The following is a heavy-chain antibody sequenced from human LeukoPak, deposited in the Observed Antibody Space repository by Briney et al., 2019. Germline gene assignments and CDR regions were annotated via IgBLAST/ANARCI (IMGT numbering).Heavy chain of an antibody. V-gene: IGHV3-30*02. CDR1: GFTFSSHG. J-gene: IGHJ4*02. CDR3: AKDFGRGYSLGGDY. D-gene: IGHD5-18*01. Sequence: GGSLRLSCAASGFTFSSHGMHWVRQAPGKGLEWVAFIRYDGSNKYYADSVKGRFTISRDNSKNTLYLQMNSLRAEDTAVYYCAKDFGRGYSLGGDYWGQGTLVTVSS. CDR2: IRYDGSNK.